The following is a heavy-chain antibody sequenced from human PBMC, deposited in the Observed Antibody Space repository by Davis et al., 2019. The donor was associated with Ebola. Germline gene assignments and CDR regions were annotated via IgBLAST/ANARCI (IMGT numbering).Heavy chain of an antibody. Sequence: GALKISCAASGFTFSGSAMHWVRQASGKGLEWVGRIRSKANSYATAYAASVKGRFTISRDDSKNTAYLQMNSLKTEDTAVYYCTTTMVQGVMTYDYWGQGTLVTVSS. V-gene: IGHV3-73*01. D-gene: IGHD3-10*01. CDR1: GFTFSGSA. CDR2: IRSKANSYAT. CDR3: TTTMVQGVMTYDY. J-gene: IGHJ4*02.